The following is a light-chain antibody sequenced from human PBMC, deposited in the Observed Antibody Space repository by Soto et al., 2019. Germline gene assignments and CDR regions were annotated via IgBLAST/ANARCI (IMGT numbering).Light chain of an antibody. Sequence: EIVLTQSPGALSLSPGERATLSCRASQSVSSSYLAWYQHKPGQAPRLLIYGASSRATGIPDRFSGSGSGTDFTLPISRLEPEDFAVYYFLQYGSSPHTFGQGTKLEIK. CDR2: GAS. V-gene: IGKV3-20*01. J-gene: IGKJ2*01. CDR1: QSVSSSY. CDR3: LQYGSSPHT.